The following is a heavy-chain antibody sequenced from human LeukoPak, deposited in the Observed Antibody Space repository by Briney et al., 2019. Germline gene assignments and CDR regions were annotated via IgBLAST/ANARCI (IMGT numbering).Heavy chain of an antibody. CDR1: CGSINSDLYY. CDR3: ARGSGWNSLDP. V-gene: IGHV4-61*02. CDR2: IYTNGWT. J-gene: IGHJ5*02. Sequence: SQTLSLTCTISCGSINSDLYYWAWIRQPAGKRLEWIGRIYTNGWTDYNPSLKSRVTISVDTSKNQFSLKLSFVTAADTAFYYSARGSGWNSLDPWGQGTLVTVSS. D-gene: IGHD6-19*01.